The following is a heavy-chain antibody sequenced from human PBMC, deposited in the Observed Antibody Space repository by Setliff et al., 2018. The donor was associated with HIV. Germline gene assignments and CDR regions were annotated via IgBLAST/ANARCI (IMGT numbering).Heavy chain of an antibody. CDR1: GASITAYW. CDR2: GHYSGTT. D-gene: IGHD3-16*01. V-gene: IGHV4-59*08. J-gene: IGHJ3*01. CDR3: ARWGEPAHKAFDV. Sequence: SETLSLTCAVSGASITAYWWNWIRQPPGKGLEWVGFGHYSGTTSYNPSLNSRVTILVDTSKSQFSLKLTSVTATDTAVYYCARWGEPAHKAFDVWGQGTTVTVS.